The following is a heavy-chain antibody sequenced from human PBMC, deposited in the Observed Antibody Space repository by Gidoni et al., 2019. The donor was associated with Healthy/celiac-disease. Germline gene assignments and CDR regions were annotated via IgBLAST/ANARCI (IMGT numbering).Heavy chain of an antibody. Sequence: EVQLVESGGGLVQPGGSLRLSCAASGFTVSSNYMSWVRQAPGKGLEWVSVIYSGGSTYYADSVKGRFTISRDNSKNTLYLQMNSLRAEDTAVYYCARNGYSYGQYWYFDLWGRGTLVTVSS. D-gene: IGHD5-18*01. CDR1: GFTVSSNY. J-gene: IGHJ2*01. V-gene: IGHV3-66*02. CDR2: IYSGGST. CDR3: ARNGYSYGQYWYFDL.